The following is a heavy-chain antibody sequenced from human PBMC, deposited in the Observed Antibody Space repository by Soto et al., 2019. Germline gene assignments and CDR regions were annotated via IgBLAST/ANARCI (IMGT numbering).Heavy chain of an antibody. CDR3: ARSVAVAGYYFDY. D-gene: IGHD6-19*01. J-gene: IGHJ4*02. V-gene: IGHV3-30-3*01. CDR1: GFTFSSYA. Sequence: GSLRLSCAASGFTFSSYAMHWVRQAPGKGLEWVAVISYDGSNKYYADSVKGRFTISRDNSKNTLYLQMNSLRAEDTAVYYCARSVAVAGYYFDYWGQGTLVTVSS. CDR2: ISYDGSNK.